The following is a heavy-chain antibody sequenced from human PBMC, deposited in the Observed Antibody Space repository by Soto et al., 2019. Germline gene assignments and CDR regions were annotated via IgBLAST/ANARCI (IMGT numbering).Heavy chain of an antibody. Sequence: SETLSLTCTVSGGSISSGDYYWSWIRQPPGKGLEWIGYIYYSGSTYYNPSLKSRVTISVDTSKNQFSLKLSSVTAADTAVYYCARLKYSSSFRFDYWGQGTLVTVSS. J-gene: IGHJ4*02. CDR3: ARLKYSSSFRFDY. D-gene: IGHD6-13*01. V-gene: IGHV4-30-4*01. CDR1: GGSISSGDYY. CDR2: IYYSGST.